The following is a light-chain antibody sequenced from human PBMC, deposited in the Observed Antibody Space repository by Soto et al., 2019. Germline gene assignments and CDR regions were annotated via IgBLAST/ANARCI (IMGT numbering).Light chain of an antibody. J-gene: IGKJ4*01. V-gene: IGKV3-20*01. CDR3: QRYGTSLPLT. CDR2: GAS. Sequence: EIVLTQSPGTLSLSPGDRATLSCRASQSVSSNYLAWYQQKPGQAPRLLIYGASSRATGIPDRFSGSGSGTDFTLTISRLEPEEFAVYYCQRYGTSLPLTFGGGPKVDIK. CDR1: QSVSSNY.